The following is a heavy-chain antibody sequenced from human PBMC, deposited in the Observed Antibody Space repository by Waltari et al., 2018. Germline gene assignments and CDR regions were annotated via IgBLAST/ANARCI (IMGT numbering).Heavy chain of an antibody. Sequence: EVQLVESGGGLVQPGGSLRLSCAASGLRFRTYWMQWVRQGPGKGLVWVSRINGDESTTNYADSVKGRFTISRDNAKNTLYLQMNSLRAEDTAVYYCAAPHSTSWYVSDYWGQGVLVTVSS. CDR2: INGDESTT. J-gene: IGHJ4*02. CDR1: GLRFRTYW. V-gene: IGHV3-74*01. CDR3: AAPHSTSWYVSDY. D-gene: IGHD2-2*01.